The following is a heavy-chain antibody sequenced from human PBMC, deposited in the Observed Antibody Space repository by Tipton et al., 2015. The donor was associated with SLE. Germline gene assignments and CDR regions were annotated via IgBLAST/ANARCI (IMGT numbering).Heavy chain of an antibody. CDR3: ARDNRIAAAGAGLYYYYGMDV. V-gene: IGHV4-34*01. D-gene: IGHD6-13*01. CDR2: INHSGST. Sequence: TLSLTCAVYGGSFSGYYWSWIRQPPGKGLEWIGEINHSGSTNYNPSLKSRVTISVDTSKNQFSLKLSSVTAADTAVYYCARDNRIAAAGAGLYYYYGMDVWRQGTTVTVSS. J-gene: IGHJ6*02. CDR1: GGSFSGYY.